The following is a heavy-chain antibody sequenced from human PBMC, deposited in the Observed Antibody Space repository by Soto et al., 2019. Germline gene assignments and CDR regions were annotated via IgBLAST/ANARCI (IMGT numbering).Heavy chain of an antibody. J-gene: IGHJ4*02. CDR1: GFSLSTSGVG. CDR2: IYWDDDK. V-gene: IGHV2-5*02. Sequence: SGPTLVNPTQTLTLTCTFSGFSLSTSGVGVGWIRQPPGKALEGLVIIYWDDDKRYSPSLRSRLTISKDTSKNQVVLIMTNVDPEDTATYFCAHRRIGVSQWNYGDFDYWGQGIQVTVSS. D-gene: IGHD3-3*01. CDR3: AHRRIGVSQWNYGDFDY.